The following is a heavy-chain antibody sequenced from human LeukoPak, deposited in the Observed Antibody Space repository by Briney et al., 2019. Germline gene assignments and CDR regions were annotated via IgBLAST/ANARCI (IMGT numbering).Heavy chain of an antibody. CDR1: GGSISSTTYY. D-gene: IGHD1-26*01. CDR2: IYYSGTT. CDR3: GRQRAGATDY. Sequence: SETLSLTCTVSGGSISSTTYYWGWIRQPPGKGLEWIGTIYYSGTTSYNPSLKSRVTMSVDTSKNQFSLKLSSLTAADTGVYYCGRQRAGATDYWGQGTLVTVSS. J-gene: IGHJ4*02. V-gene: IGHV4-39*01.